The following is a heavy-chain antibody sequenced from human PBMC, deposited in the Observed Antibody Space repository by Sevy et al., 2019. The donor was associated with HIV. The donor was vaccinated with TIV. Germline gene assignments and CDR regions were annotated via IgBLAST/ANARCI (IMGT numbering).Heavy chain of an antibody. V-gene: IGHV3-15*01. CDR2: IKSKTDGGTT. J-gene: IGHJ6*02. CDR1: GFTFSNAW. D-gene: IGHD3-3*01. Sequence: GGSLRLSCAASGFTFSNAWMSWVRQAPGKGLEWVGRIKSKTDGGTTDYAAPVKGRFTISRDDSKNTLYLQMNSLKTEDTAVYYCTTGPHYDFWSGYYLFYYYYGMDVWGQGTTVTVSS. CDR3: TTGPHYDFWSGYYLFYYYYGMDV.